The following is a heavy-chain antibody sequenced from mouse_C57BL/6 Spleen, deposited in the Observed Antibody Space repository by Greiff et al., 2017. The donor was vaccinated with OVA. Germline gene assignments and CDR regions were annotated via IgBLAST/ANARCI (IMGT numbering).Heavy chain of an antibody. CDR2: IYPSDSET. CDR1: GYTFTSYW. Sequence: QVQLKQPGAELVRPGSSVKLSCKASGYTFTSYWMDWVKQRPGQGLEWIGNIYPSDSETHYNQKFKDKATLTVDKSSSTAYMQLSSLTSEDSAVYYCARGSNYVGAMDYWGQGTSVTVSS. CDR3: ARGSNYVGAMDY. D-gene: IGHD2-5*01. J-gene: IGHJ4*01. V-gene: IGHV1-61*01.